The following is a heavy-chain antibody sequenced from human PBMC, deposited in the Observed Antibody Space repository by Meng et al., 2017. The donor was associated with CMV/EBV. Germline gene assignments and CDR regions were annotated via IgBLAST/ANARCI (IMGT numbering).Heavy chain of an antibody. V-gene: IGHV3-21*01. CDR1: GFTFSSDS. Sequence: GSLRLSCAASGFTFSSDSMNWVRQAPGKGLEWVSSISSSSSYIYYADSVKGRFTISRDNAKNSLYLQMNSLRAEDTAVYYCARSTRGLAAAGGDYWGQGTLVTVSS. CDR2: ISSSSSYI. J-gene: IGHJ4*02. CDR3: ARSTRGLAAAGGDY. D-gene: IGHD6-13*01.